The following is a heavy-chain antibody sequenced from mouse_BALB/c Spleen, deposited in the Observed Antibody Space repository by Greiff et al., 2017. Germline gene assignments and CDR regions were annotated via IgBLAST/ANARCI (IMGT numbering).Heavy chain of an antibody. D-gene: IGHD2-14*01. CDR3: AKKDRFYAMDY. J-gene: IGHJ4*01. Sequence: VKLVESGPSLVQPSQSLSITCTVSGFSLTSYGVHWVRQSPGKGLEWLGVIWRGGSTDYNAAFMSRLSITKDNSKSQVFFKMNSLQADDTAIYYCAKKDRFYAMDYWGQGTSVTVSS. CDR1: GFSLTSYG. CDR2: IWRGGST. V-gene: IGHV2-5-1*01.